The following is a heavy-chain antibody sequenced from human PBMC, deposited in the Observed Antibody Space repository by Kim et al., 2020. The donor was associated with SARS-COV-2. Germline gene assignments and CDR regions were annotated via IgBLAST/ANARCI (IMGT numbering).Heavy chain of an antibody. Sequence: QKVQGRVPITADKSTSTAYMELGSLRSEDTAVYYCARDGGAAAGTGPFDYWGQGTLVTVSS. CDR3: ARDGGAAAGTGPFDY. J-gene: IGHJ4*02. V-gene: IGHV1-69*04. D-gene: IGHD6-13*01.